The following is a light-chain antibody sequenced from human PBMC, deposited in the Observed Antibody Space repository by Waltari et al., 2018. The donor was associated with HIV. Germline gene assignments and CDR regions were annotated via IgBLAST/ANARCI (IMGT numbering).Light chain of an antibody. V-gene: IGLV2-14*01. CDR2: EVS. Sequence: QSALTQPASVSGSPGQSITISCPGPSSHVGDYNYVSWYQQHPGKAPKLMIYEVSNRPSGVSTRFSGSKSGNTASLTISGLQAEDEADYYCSSYTSGSVVFGGGTKLTVL. J-gene: IGLJ2*01. CDR1: SSHVGDYNY. CDR3: SSYTSGSVV.